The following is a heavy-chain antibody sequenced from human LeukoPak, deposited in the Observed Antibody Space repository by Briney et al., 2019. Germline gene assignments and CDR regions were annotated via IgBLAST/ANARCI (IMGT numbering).Heavy chain of an antibody. D-gene: IGHD2-2*01. CDR3: ASFAQYQVPVY. J-gene: IGHJ4*02. V-gene: IGHV3-21*01. Sequence: GGSLRLSCAASGFTFSTYSMNWVRQAPGRGLEWVSSISSSNSHIYYADSVKGRFTISRDNAMNSVYLQMNSLRAEDTAVYYCASFAQYQVPVYWGQGTLVTVSS. CDR1: GFTFSTYS. CDR2: ISSSNSHI.